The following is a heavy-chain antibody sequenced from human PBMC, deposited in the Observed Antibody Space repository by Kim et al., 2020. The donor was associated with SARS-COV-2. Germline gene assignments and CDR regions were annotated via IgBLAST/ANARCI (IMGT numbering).Heavy chain of an antibody. D-gene: IGHD6-19*01. J-gene: IGHJ4*02. CDR3: ASFTTIAVAGFDY. Sequence: YNPSLKSRVTISVDTSKNQFSLKLSSVTAADTAVYYCASFTTIAVAGFDYWGQGTLVTVSS. V-gene: IGHV4-39*01.